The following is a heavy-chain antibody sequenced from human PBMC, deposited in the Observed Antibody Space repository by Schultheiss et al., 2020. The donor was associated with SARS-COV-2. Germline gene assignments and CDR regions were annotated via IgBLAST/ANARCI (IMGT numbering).Heavy chain of an antibody. CDR1: GFTFGDYA. V-gene: IGHV3-30*01. J-gene: IGHJ3*02. CDR3: ARDFRGLSSEVGAEEENAFDN. CDR2: ISYDGSNK. D-gene: IGHD1-26*01. Sequence: GESLKISCTASGFTFGDYAMHWVRQAPGKGLEWVAVISYDGSNKYYADSVKGRFTISRDNSKNTLYLQMNSLRAEDTAVYYCARDFRGLSSEVGAEEENAFDNWGQGTMVTVSS.